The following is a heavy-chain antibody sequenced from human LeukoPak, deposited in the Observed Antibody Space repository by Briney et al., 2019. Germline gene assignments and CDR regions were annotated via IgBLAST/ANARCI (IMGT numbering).Heavy chain of an antibody. J-gene: IGHJ4*02. Sequence: SETLSLTCAVYGGSFSGYYWSWIRQPPGKGLEWIGEINHSGSTNYNPSLKSRVTISVDTSKNQFSLKLSSVTAADSAVYYCARLGFTGGYWGLGTLVTVSS. CDR3: ARLGFTGGY. CDR1: GGSFSGYY. CDR2: INHSGST. D-gene: IGHD3-16*01. V-gene: IGHV4-34*01.